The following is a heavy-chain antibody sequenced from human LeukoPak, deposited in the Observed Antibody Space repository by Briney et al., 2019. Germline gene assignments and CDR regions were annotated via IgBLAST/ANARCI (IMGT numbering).Heavy chain of an antibody. CDR1: GFTFSSYV. CDR2: IRGSGGST. CDR3: ARDPGYCDNTSCYAANFDY. V-gene: IGHV3-23*01. Sequence: GGSLRLSCAASGFTFSSYVMTWVRQAPGKGLEWVSAIRGSGGSTYYADSVKGRFTISRDNSKNTLYLQMNSLRAEDTAVYYCARDPGYCDNTSCYAANFDYWGQGTLVTVSS. J-gene: IGHJ4*02. D-gene: IGHD2-2*01.